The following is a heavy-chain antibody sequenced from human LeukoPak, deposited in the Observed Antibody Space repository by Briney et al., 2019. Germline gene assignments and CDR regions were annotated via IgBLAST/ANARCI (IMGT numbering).Heavy chain of an antibody. CDR3: ARLAAAGTGWFDP. Sequence: ASVKVSCKASGGTFSSYAISWVRQAPGQGLEWMGRINPNSGGTNYAQKFQGRVTMTRDTSISTAYMELSRLRSDDTAVYYCARLAAAGTGWFDPWGQGTLVTVSS. D-gene: IGHD6-13*01. CDR1: GGTFSSYA. CDR2: INPNSGGT. V-gene: IGHV1-2*06. J-gene: IGHJ5*02.